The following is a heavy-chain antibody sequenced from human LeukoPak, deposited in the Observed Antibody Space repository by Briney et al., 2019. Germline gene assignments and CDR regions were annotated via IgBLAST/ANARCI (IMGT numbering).Heavy chain of an antibody. J-gene: IGHJ4*02. D-gene: IGHD3-3*02. CDR2: INHSGST. Sequence: SETLSLTCAVYGGSFSGYYWSWIRQPPGKGLEWIGEINHSGSTNYDPSLKSRVTISVDTSKNQFSLKLSSVTAADTAVYYCARGRTTFLGYWGQGTLVTVSS. CDR3: ARGRTTFLGY. CDR1: GGSFSGYY. V-gene: IGHV4-34*01.